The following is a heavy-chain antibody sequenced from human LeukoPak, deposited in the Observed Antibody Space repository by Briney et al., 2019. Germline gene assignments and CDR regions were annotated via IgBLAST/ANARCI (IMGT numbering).Heavy chain of an antibody. Sequence: PSETLSLTCTVSGGSINSGSYYWSWIRQPAGKGLEWIGRIYTSGSTNYNPSLQSRVTISVDTSMNQFSLKLSSVTAADTAVYYCARDSALYSSGWLFDYWGQGTLVTVSS. CDR2: IYTSGST. V-gene: IGHV4-61*02. J-gene: IGHJ4*02. CDR3: ARDSALYSSGWLFDY. D-gene: IGHD6-19*01. CDR1: GGSINSGSYY.